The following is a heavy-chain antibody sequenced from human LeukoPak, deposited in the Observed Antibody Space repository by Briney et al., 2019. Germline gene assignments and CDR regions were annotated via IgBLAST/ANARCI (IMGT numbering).Heavy chain of an antibody. Sequence: GGSLRLSCAASGFTFSSYSMNWVRQAPGKGLEWVSYISSSSSTIYYADSVKGRFTISRDNAKNSLYLQMNSLRAEDTAVYYCARDDYGDYRRDYFDYWGQGTLVTVSS. CDR3: ARDDYGDYRRDYFDY. D-gene: IGHD4-17*01. CDR1: GFTFSSYS. J-gene: IGHJ4*02. CDR2: ISSSSSTI. V-gene: IGHV3-48*04.